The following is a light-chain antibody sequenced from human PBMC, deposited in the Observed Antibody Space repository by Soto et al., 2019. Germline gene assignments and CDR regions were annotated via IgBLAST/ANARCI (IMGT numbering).Light chain of an antibody. CDR2: AAS. CDR1: QSVVTN. CDR3: QQHRT. V-gene: IGKV3-15*01. J-gene: IGKJ4*01. Sequence: EIVMTQSPATLSVSPGDRATLSCRASQSVVTNLAWYQQKPGQARRLLIYAASTRATGIPDRFTGSGSGIEFTRPISSLFPEDFSVYFCQQHRTFGEGTKVDI.